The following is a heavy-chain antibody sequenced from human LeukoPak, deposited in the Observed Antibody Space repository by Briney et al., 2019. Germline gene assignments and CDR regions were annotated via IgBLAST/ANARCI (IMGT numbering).Heavy chain of an antibody. CDR3: ARGGDYYDTDDAFDI. CDR2: ISAYNGNT. V-gene: IGHV1-18*01. CDR1: GHTFTSYG. D-gene: IGHD3-22*01. J-gene: IGHJ3*02. Sequence: ASVKVSCKASGHTFTSYGISWVRQAPGQGLEWMGWISAYNGNTNYAQKLQGRVTMTTDTSTSTAYMELRSLRYDDTAVYYCARGGDYYDTDDAFDIWGQGTMVTVSS.